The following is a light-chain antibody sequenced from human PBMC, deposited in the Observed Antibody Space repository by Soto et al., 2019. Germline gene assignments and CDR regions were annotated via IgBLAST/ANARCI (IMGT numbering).Light chain of an antibody. CDR1: QSVSSN. V-gene: IGKV3-15*01. CDR3: QQYNNWPRT. J-gene: IGKJ1*01. CDR2: GAS. Sequence: EIVMTQSPATLSVSPGERDTLSCRASQSVSSNLAWYQQKPGQAPRLLIYGASTMATGIPARFSGSWSGTEFTLTISSLQSEDFAVYYCQQYNNWPRTFGQGTNVEIK.